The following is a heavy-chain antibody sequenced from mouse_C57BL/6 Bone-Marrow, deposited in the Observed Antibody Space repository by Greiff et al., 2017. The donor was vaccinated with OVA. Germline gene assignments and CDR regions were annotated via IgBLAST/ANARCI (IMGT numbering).Heavy chain of an antibody. V-gene: IGHV1-69*01. CDR1: GYTFTSYW. CDR2: IDPSDSYT. J-gene: IGHJ2*01. CDR3: ARRGSYYFDY. Sequence: MQLQQPGAELVMPGASVKLSCKASGYTFTSYWMHWVKQRPGQGLEWIGEIDPSDSYTNYNQKFKGKSTLTVDKSSSTAYMQLSSLTSEDSAVYYCARRGSYYFDYWGQGTTLTVSS.